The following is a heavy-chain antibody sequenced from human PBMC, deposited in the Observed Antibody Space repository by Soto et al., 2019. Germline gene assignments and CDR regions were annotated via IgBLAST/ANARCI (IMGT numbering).Heavy chain of an antibody. V-gene: IGHV3-30-3*01. Sequence: GGSLRLSCAASGFTFSTFAMHWVRQAPGKGLEWVALISYDGTNKYYADSVKGRFTISRDNSKNTLYLQMNSLRPEDTAFYYCAKGIDYWGQGALVTVYS. CDR3: AKGIDY. J-gene: IGHJ4*02. CDR1: GFTFSTFA. CDR2: ISYDGTNK.